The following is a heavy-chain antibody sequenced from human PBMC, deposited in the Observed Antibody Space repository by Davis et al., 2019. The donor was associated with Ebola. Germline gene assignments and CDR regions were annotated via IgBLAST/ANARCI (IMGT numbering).Heavy chain of an antibody. CDR2: IYSGGST. D-gene: IGHD3-10*02. V-gene: IGHV3-53*01. J-gene: IGHJ4*02. CDR1: GFTVSSNY. CDR3: ARDVFEGASGY. Sequence: PGGSLRLSCAASGFTVSSNYMSWVRQAPGKGLEWVSVIYSGGSTYYADSVKGRFTISRDNSKNTLYLQMNSLRAEETAVDYCARDVFEGASGYWGQGTLVTVSS.